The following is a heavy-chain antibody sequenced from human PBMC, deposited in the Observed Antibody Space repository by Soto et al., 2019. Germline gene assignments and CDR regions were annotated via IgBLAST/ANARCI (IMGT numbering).Heavy chain of an antibody. Sequence: GSLRLSCAASGFTFSSYSMNWVRQAPGKGLERVSYISSSSSTIYYADNVKGRFTISRDNAKNSLYLQMNSLRAEDTAVYYCARDRGIAAAGMIGYWGQGT. V-gene: IGHV3-48*01. CDR2: ISSSSSTI. D-gene: IGHD6-13*01. CDR3: ARDRGIAAAGMIGY. J-gene: IGHJ4*02. CDR1: GFTFSSYS.